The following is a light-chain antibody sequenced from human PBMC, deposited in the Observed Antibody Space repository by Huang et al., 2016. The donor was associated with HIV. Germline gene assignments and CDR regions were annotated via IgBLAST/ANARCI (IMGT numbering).Light chain of an antibody. J-gene: IGKJ1*01. Sequence: DIQMTQSPSTLSASVGDKVPITGRASQSINNWLAWYQQKPGQAPKLMIYKASNLESGVPSRFSSSGSGTEFTLTISSLQPDDFATFYCQQYNTYWTFGQGTKVDIK. V-gene: IGKV1-5*03. CDR1: QSINNW. CDR3: QQYNTYWT. CDR2: KAS.